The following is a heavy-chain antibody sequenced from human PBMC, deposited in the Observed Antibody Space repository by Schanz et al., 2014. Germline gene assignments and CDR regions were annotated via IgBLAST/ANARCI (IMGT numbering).Heavy chain of an antibody. D-gene: IGHD3-10*01. V-gene: IGHV3-33*01. CDR3: ARANYRRKINFDY. CDR1: GFTFSSYG. CDR2: IWYDENNK. Sequence: QVQLVESGGGVVQFGRSLRLSCAASGFTFSSYGMHWVRQAPGKGLEWVAVIWYDENNKYYADAVKGRFTMSRDNSKNTLYLQMNSLGAEDTAVYYCARANYRRKINFDYWGRGTLVTVSS. J-gene: IGHJ4*02.